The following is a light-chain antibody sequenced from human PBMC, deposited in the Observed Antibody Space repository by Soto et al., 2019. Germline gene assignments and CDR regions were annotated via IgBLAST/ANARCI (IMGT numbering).Light chain of an antibody. J-gene: IGKJ2*01. CDR1: QSVSSSH. Sequence: EIVLTQSPGTLSLSPGERATLSCRASQSVSSSHLAWYQQKPGQAPRLLIYGASFRATGIQDRFSGSASGTDFTLTISRLEPEDFAVYYCQQYGGSPRTFGQVTKLEIK. CDR2: GAS. CDR3: QQYGGSPRT. V-gene: IGKV3-20*01.